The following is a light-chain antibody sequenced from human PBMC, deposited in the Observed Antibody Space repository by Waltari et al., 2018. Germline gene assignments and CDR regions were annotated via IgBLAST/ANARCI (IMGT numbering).Light chain of an antibody. CDR2: DVS. J-gene: IGLJ1*01. V-gene: IGLV2-11*01. CDR3: CSYAGSYTWS. CDR1: SSDVGGYNY. Sequence: QSALTQPRSVSGSPGQSVTISCTGTSSDVGGYNYVSWYQQHPGKAPKLMIYDVSTRPSGVPDRFAGSKSGNTASLTISGLQAEDEADYYCCSYAGSYTWSFGTGTKVTVL.